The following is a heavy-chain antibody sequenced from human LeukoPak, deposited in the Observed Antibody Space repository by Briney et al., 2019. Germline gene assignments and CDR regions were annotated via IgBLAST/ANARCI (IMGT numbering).Heavy chain of an antibody. CDR1: GGTFSSYA. Sequence: ASVKVSCKASGGTFSSYAISWVRQAPGQGLEWMGGIIPIFGTANYAQKFQGRVTITTDESTSTAYMELSSLRSEDTAVYYCARALRPLGYCSRTSCRLGDYWGQRTLVTVSS. CDR3: ARALRPLGYCSRTSCRLGDY. J-gene: IGHJ4*02. CDR2: IIPIFGTA. D-gene: IGHD2-2*01. V-gene: IGHV1-69*05.